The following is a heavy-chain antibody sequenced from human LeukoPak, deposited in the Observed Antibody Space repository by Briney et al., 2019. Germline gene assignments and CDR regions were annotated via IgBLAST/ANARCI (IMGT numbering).Heavy chain of an antibody. CDR1: GGSFSGYY. D-gene: IGHD3-10*01. Sequence: SETLSLTCAVYGGSFSGYYWSWIRQPPGKGLEWIGEINHSGSTNYNPSLKSRVTISVDTSKNQFSLKLSSVTAADTAVYYCARRTWFGRGPNWFDPWSQGTLVTVSS. V-gene: IGHV4-34*01. CDR3: ARRTWFGRGPNWFDP. CDR2: INHSGST. J-gene: IGHJ5*02.